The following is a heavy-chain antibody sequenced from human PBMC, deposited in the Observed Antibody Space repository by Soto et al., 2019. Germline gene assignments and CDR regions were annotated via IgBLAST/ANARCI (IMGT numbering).Heavy chain of an antibody. V-gene: IGHV1-69*02. CDR3: ARDRDNSNWPNFDS. J-gene: IGHJ4*02. D-gene: IGHD6-13*01. CDR2: VLPFLDIT. Sequence: QVQLVQSGSEVKKPGSSVRVSYKTSGDTFSIYTISWVRQAPGQGLEWMGRVLPFLDITSYSQRFQGRVTITADRSTTTAYMELTSLRSEDTAVYYCARDRDNSNWPNFDSWGQGTLVTVSS. CDR1: GDTFSIYT.